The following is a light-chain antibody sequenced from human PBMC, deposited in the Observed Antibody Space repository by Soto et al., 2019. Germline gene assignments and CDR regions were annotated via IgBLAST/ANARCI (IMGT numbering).Light chain of an antibody. V-gene: IGKV1-39*01. CDR2: AAS. J-gene: IGKJ4*01. CDR1: QNIRTY. CDR3: QESFSAPQFT. Sequence: DIQMTQSPSSLSASVGDRVTITCRASQNIRTYLNWYQHKPGKAPKLLIYAASSLQSEVPSRFSGSGSGTDFTLTITSLQPEDFATYYCQESFSAPQFTFGGGTKVDIK.